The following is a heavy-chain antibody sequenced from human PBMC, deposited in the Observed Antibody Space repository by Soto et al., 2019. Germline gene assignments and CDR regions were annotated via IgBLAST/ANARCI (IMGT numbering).Heavy chain of an antibody. Sequence: QVQLVESGGGLVKPGGSLRLSCAVSGFTFSDYYMTWIRQAPGKGLEWVSYISSSTSHTNYADSAKGRFTISRDNANNSLFLQMNSLRAEDSAVHYCARGRRAATDDFAFSGQGALVTVSS. J-gene: IGHJ4*02. D-gene: IGHD1-26*01. CDR2: ISSSTSHT. CDR3: ARGRRAATDDFAF. V-gene: IGHV3-11*05. CDR1: GFTFSDYY.